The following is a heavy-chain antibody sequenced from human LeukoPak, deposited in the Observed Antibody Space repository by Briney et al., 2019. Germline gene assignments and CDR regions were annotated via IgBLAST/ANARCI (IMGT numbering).Heavy chain of an antibody. D-gene: IGHD3-22*01. CDR3: ARKTDTSGSGDY. CDR2: SYYSGGT. V-gene: IGHV4-59*08. Sequence: PSETLSLTCTVSGGSINSYYWSWIRQPPGKGLEWIGSSYYSGGTNFNPSLKSRVTIPVDISKNQFSLKLDSVTAADTAMYYCARKTDTSGSGDYWGRGTLVTVSS. J-gene: IGHJ4*02. CDR1: GGSINSYY.